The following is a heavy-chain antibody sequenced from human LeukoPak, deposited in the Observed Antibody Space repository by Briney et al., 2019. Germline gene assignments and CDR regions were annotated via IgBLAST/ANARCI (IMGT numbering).Heavy chain of an antibody. D-gene: IGHD1-1*01. V-gene: IGHV5-51*01. CDR1: GYSFTNYW. CDR3: ARLLGNDFDH. J-gene: IGHJ4*02. CDR2: IYPGDSDT. Sequence: GESLKISCKGFGYSFTNYWIAWVRQMPGNGLEWMGIIYPGDSDTRYSPSFQGQVTISADKSISTAYLQWSSLKASDTAVYYCARLLGNDFDHWGQGSLVTVSS.